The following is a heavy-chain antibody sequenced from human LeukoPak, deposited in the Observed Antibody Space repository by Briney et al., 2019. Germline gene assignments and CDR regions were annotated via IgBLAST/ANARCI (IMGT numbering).Heavy chain of an antibody. D-gene: IGHD3-3*01. Sequence: PGGSLRLSCAASGFTFSSYSMNWVRQAPGKGLEWVSYITSSSGTIYYADSVKGRFTISRDNAKNSLYLQMNSLRDEDTAVYYCARGTLRSFDYWGQGTLVTVSS. V-gene: IGHV3-48*02. CDR2: ITSSSGTI. CDR3: ARGTLRSFDY. CDR1: GFTFSSYS. J-gene: IGHJ4*02.